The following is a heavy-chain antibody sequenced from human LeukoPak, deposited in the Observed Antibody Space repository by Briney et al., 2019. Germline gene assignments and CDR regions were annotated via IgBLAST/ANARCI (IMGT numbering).Heavy chain of an antibody. V-gene: IGHV3-23*01. D-gene: IGHD3-22*01. CDR3: AKDGGTMIVVVIDHFDY. Sequence: GGSLRLACAASGFAFSSYAMSWVRQAPRKGLEWVSAISGSGGSTYYADSVKGRFTISRDNSKNTLYLQMNSLRAEDTAVYYCAKDGGTMIVVVIDHFDYWGQGTLVTVSS. CDR2: ISGSGGST. CDR1: GFAFSSYA. J-gene: IGHJ4*02.